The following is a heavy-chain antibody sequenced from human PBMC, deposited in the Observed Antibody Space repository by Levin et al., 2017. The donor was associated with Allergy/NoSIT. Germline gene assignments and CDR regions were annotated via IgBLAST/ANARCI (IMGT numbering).Heavy chain of an antibody. V-gene: IGHV1-24*01. Sequence: ASVKVSCRVSGYILTEVSMHWVRQAPGKGLEYMGGFDPGDGEPIYAEKFQGRVTMTADTSTDTAYMEVSSLTPEDTAVYYCATDQTGGRTGLDSWGQGTLVTVSS. CDR3: ATDQTGGRTGLDS. CDR1: GYILTEVS. J-gene: IGHJ4*02. CDR2: FDPGDGEP. D-gene: IGHD3-16*01.